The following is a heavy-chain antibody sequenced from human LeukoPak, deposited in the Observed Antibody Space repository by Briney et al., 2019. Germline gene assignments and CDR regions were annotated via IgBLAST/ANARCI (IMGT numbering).Heavy chain of an antibody. D-gene: IGHD2-15*01. V-gene: IGHV1-2*02. CDR1: GYTFTGYY. Sequence: GASVKVSCKASGYTFTGYYMHWVRQAPGQGLEWMGWINPNSGGTNYAQKFQGRVTMTRDTSISTAYMELSRLRSDDTAVYYCASRCSGGSCYLDWFDPWGQGTLVTVSS. CDR2: INPNSGGT. CDR3: ASRCSGGSCYLDWFDP. J-gene: IGHJ5*02.